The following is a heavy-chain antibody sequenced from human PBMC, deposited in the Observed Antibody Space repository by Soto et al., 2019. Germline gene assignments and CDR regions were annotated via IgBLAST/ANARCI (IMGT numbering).Heavy chain of an antibody. J-gene: IGHJ6*02. CDR3: ARGIGSGSYPSPKYYYYYGMDV. CDR2: INHSGST. Sequence: SETLSLTCAVYGGSFSGYYWSWIRQPPGKGLEWIGEINHSGSTNYNPSLKSRVTISVDTSKNQFSLKLSSVTAADTAVYYCARGIGSGSYPSPKYYYYYGMDVWGQGTTVTVSS. D-gene: IGHD3-10*01. V-gene: IGHV4-34*01. CDR1: GGSFSGYY.